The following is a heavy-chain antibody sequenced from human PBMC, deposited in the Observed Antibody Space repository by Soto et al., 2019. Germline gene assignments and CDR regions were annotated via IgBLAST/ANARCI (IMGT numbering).Heavy chain of an antibody. CDR2: ISYDGSNK. V-gene: IGHV3-30-3*01. D-gene: IGHD6-19*01. CDR1: GFTFSSYA. J-gene: IGHJ6*02. Sequence: QVQLVESGGGVVQPGRSLRLSCAASGFTFSSYAMHWVRQAPGKGLEWVAVISYDGSNKYYADSVKGRFTISRDNSKNTLYLQMNSLRAEDTAVHYCARVAGLYYYYYGMDVWGQGTTVTVSS. CDR3: ARVAGLYYYYYGMDV.